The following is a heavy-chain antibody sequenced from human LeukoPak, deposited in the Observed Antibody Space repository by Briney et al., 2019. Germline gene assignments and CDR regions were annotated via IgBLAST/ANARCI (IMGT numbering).Heavy chain of an antibody. V-gene: IGHV3-23*01. J-gene: IGHJ4*02. CDR1: GFTFSSYG. CDR2: ISGSGGST. D-gene: IGHD3-10*01. CDR3: ARDRVSGSGSIDY. Sequence: GGSLRLSCAASGFTFSSYGMSWVRQAPGKGLEWVSAISGSGGSTYYADSVKGRFTISRDNAKNSLYLQMNSLRVEDTAVYYCARDRVSGSGSIDYWGQGTLVIVSS.